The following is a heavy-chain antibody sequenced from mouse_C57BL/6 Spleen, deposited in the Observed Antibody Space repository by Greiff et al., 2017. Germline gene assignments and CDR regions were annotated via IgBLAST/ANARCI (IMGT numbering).Heavy chain of an antibody. CDR3: ASPFYYNNYGGVAMGY. J-gene: IGHJ4*01. D-gene: IGHD2-5*01. V-gene: IGHV1-9*01. CDR1: GYTFTGYW. CDR2: ILPGSGST. Sequence: QVQLQQSGAELMKPGASVKLSCKATGYTFTGYWIEWVKQRPGHGLEWIGEILPGSGSTNYNEKFKGKATFTADTSSNTTYMQLSSLTTEDSAISYCASPFYYNNYGGVAMGYWGQGTSVTVAS.